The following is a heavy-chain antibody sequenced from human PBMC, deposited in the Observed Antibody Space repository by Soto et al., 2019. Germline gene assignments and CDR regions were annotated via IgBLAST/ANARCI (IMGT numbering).Heavy chain of an antibody. Sequence: QVHLQESGPGLVEPSQTLSLTCTVAGDSISSGGFYWSWIRQHAGKGLEWIGFIYPTGSTYYNPSLKSRVLISIDTSKNQFSLKLTSVTAADTAVYYCTRTSSRLGEFYWGQGSLVAVSS. CDR3: TRTSSRLGEFY. D-gene: IGHD3-16*01. CDR2: IYPTGST. V-gene: IGHV4-31*03. J-gene: IGHJ4*02. CDR1: GDSISSGGFY.